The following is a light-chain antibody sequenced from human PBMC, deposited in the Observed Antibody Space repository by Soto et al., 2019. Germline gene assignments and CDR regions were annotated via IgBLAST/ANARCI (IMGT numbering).Light chain of an antibody. CDR3: QQYGSSPQT. Sequence: EIVLTQSPGTLSLSPGERATLSCRASQSVLSSFFAWYQQKPGQAPRLLIYDVSVRATGIPDRFSGSGSGTDFTLTINRLEPEDFAVYYCQQYGSSPQTFGQGTKLEIK. CDR2: DVS. V-gene: IGKV3-20*01. CDR1: QSVLSSF. J-gene: IGKJ2*01.